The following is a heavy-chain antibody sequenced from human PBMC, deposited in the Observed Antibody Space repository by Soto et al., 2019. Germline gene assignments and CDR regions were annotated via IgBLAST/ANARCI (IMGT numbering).Heavy chain of an antibody. CDR1: VYTFTGYY. CDR2: INPKSCGT. V-gene: IGHV1-2*07. CDR3: ARILSPTDVDCSNSRDYYNWFDH. J-gene: IGHJ5*02. Sequence: SSVKLFCKASVYTFTGYYLHWVRQAPGQGLAWMGWINPKSCGTKYAHNFQGRVTRSRDSTISTAYIDRSRLRSDHATVYYCARILSPTDVDCSNSRDYYNWFDHWGQGTLVTVSS. D-gene: IGHD2-21*01.